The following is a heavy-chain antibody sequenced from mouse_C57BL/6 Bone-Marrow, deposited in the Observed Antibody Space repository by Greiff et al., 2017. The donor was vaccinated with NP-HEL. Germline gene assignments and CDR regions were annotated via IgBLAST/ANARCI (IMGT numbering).Heavy chain of an antibody. CDR2: ICPGSGSI. Sequence: QVQLQQPGAELVKPGASVKMSCKASGYTFTSYWITWVKQRPGQGLEWIGDICPGSGSINYNEKFKSKATLTVDTSASTAYMQLSSLTSEDSAVYYCARSRFRLPYAMDYWGQGTSVTVSS. CDR3: ARSRFRLPYAMDY. J-gene: IGHJ4*01. V-gene: IGHV1-55*01. D-gene: IGHD1-2*01. CDR1: GYTFTSYW.